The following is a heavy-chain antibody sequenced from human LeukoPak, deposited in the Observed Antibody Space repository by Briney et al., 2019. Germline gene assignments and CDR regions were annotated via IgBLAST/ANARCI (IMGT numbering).Heavy chain of an antibody. D-gene: IGHD5-24*01. J-gene: IGHJ4*02. V-gene: IGHV4-39*01. CDR3: ARLPRATIGATNYFDF. CDR2: IFYSGTT. Sequence: SETLSLTCTVSGGSISSSSYYWGWIRQPPGTGLEWIGPIFYSGTTYYNPSLKSRVTISVDTSKNQFSLNLSSVTAADTALYYCARLPRATIGATNYFDFWGQGTLVTVSS. CDR1: GGSISSSSYY.